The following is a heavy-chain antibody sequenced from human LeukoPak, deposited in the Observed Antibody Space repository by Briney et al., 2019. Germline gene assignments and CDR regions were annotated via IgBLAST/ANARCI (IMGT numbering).Heavy chain of an antibody. CDR3: ARDFSSGWADDAFDI. V-gene: IGHV4-4*02. CDR1: GGSISSSNW. CDR2: IYHSGST. D-gene: IGHD6-19*01. Sequence: SETLSLTCAVSGGSISSSNWWSWVRQPPGKGLEWIGEIYHSGSTNYNPSLKSRVTISLDKSKNQFSLKLSSVTAADTAVYYCARDFSSGWADDAFDIWGQGTMVTVSS. J-gene: IGHJ3*02.